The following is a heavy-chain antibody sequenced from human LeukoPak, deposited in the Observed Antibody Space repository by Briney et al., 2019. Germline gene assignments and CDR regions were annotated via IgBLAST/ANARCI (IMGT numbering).Heavy chain of an antibody. CDR3: ARGEKLRVRGVIIRDWFDP. CDR2: INPSGGHT. CDR1: GYIFTTNY. D-gene: IGHD3-10*01. J-gene: IGHJ5*02. V-gene: IGHV1-46*01. Sequence: ASVKVSCKASGYIFTTNYMYWVRQAPGQGLEWMGVINPSGGHTSYAQQCQGRVTITADKSTSTAYMALSSLRSEDTAVYYCARGEKLRVRGVIIRDWFDPWGQGTLVTVSS.